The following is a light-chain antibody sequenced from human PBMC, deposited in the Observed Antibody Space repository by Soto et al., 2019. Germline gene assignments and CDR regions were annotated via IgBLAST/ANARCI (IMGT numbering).Light chain of an antibody. CDR3: TSYTSDNTLV. Sequence: QSALTQPASVSASPGQSITISCTGTSSDVGGYNYVSWYQQYPGKAPKLMIFDVSNRPSGVSNRLSGSKSGNTASLTISGLQAEDEADYYCTSYTSDNTLVFGRGTKLTVL. V-gene: IGLV2-14*03. J-gene: IGLJ2*01. CDR1: SSDVGGYNY. CDR2: DVS.